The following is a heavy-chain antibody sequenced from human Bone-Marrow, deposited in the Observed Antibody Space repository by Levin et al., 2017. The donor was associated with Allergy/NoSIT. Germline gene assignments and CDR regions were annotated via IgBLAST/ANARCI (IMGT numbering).Heavy chain of an antibody. V-gene: IGHV4-38-2*01. CDR3: ASMTTVTKTYYFDY. CDR2: IYSTDNT. Sequence: SQTLSLTCDVSGYSINSAYSWGWVRQPPGKGLEWIGNIYSTDNTYYSPSLKSRVTISKRPSKNQFSLKLTSDTAADTAVYYCASMTTVTKTYYFDYWGQGTLVTVSS. J-gene: IGHJ4*02. CDR1: GYSINSAYS. D-gene: IGHD4-17*01.